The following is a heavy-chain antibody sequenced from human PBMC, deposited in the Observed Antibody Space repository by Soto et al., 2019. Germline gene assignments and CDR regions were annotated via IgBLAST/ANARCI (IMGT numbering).Heavy chain of an antibody. CDR2: IYRSGST. CDR1: GVTVSSNY. J-gene: IGHJ4*02. V-gene: IGHV3-53*02. D-gene: IGHD2-21*02. Sequence: EVQLVETGGGLIQPGGSLRLSCEASGVTVSSNYMSWVRQAPGKGLEWVSVIYRSGSTYYADYVKGRFNISRDNSKNTLYLQMNSQRAEDKAVYDCERVTRLLGGVWFDYWGQGTLVTVSS. CDR3: ERVTRLLGGVWFDY.